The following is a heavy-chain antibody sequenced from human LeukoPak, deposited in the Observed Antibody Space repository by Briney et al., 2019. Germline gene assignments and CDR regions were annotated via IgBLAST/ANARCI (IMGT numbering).Heavy chain of an antibody. D-gene: IGHD4-17*01. CDR3: ARRYGDYVDWFDP. V-gene: IGHV5-10-1*01. J-gene: IGHJ5*02. CDR2: IDPSDSYT. CDR1: GYSFTSYW. Sequence: GESLKISFKGSGYSFTSYWITWVRQMPGKGMEWMGRIDPSDSYTNYSPSFQGHVTISSDKSISTAYLQWSSLKASDTAMYYCARRYGDYVDWFDPWGQGTLVTVSS.